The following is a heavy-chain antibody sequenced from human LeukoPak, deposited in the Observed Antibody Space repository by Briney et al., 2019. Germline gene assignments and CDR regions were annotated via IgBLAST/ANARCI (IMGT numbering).Heavy chain of an antibody. CDR1: GFTFSSYG. Sequence: GGSLRLSCAASGFTFSSYGVHWVRQAPGKGLEWVAVISYDGSNKYYADSVKGRFTISGDNSKNTLYLQMNSLRAEDTAVYYCAKGTAYCGGDCYSVVYWGQGTLVTVSS. CDR2: ISYDGSNK. CDR3: AKGTAYCGGDCYSVVY. D-gene: IGHD2-21*02. J-gene: IGHJ4*02. V-gene: IGHV3-30*18.